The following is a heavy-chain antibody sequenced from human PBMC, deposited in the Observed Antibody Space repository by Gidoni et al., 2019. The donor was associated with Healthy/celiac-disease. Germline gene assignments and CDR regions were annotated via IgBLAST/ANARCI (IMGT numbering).Heavy chain of an antibody. CDR2: ISYDGSNK. CDR3: AKDGAGCGGDCYPPAEYFQH. V-gene: IGHV3-30*18. D-gene: IGHD2-21*02. J-gene: IGHJ1*01. Sequence: QVQLVESGGGVVQPGRSLRLSCAASGFTFRSYGMHWVRQAPGKGPEWVAVISYDGSNKYYADSVKGRFTISRDNSKNTLYLQMNSLRAEDTAVYYCAKDGAGCGGDCYPPAEYFQHWGQGTLVTVSS. CDR1: GFTFRSYG.